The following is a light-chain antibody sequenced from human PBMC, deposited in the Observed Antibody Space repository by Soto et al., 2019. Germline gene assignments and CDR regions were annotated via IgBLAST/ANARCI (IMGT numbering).Light chain of an antibody. V-gene: IGLV7-46*01. Sequence: QAVVTQEPSLTVSPGGTVTLTCGSSTGAVTSGHYPYWFQQKPGQAPRTLIYDTSNKHSWTPARFSGSLLGGKAALTLSGAQPEDEAEYYCLLSYSGGSYVVFGGGTKVPVL. CDR3: LLSYSGGSYVV. CDR1: TGAVTSGHY. CDR2: DTS. J-gene: IGLJ2*01.